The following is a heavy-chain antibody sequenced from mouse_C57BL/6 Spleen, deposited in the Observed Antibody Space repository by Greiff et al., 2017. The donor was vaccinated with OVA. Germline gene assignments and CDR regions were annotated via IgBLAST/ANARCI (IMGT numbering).Heavy chain of an antibody. D-gene: IGHD3-2*02. CDR3: ARRQLRLRGFDY. J-gene: IGHJ2*01. V-gene: IGHV5-17*01. CDR2: ISSGSRTI. Sequence: DVMLVESGGGLVKPGGSLKLSCAASGFTFSDYGMHWVRQAPEKGLEWVAYISSGSRTIYYADTVKGRFTISRDNAKNTLFLQMTSLRSEDTAMYYCARRQLRLRGFDYWGQGTTLTVSS. CDR1: GFTFSDYG.